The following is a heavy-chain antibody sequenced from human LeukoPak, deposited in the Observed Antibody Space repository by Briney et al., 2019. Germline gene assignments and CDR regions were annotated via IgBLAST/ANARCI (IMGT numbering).Heavy chain of an antibody. D-gene: IGHD3-10*01. V-gene: IGHV4-4*07. CDR1: GGSISSYY. CDR3: ARDAYYYGHPVNWFDP. CDR2: IYTSGST. J-gene: IGHJ5*02. Sequence: SETLSLTCTASGGSISSYYWSWIRQPAGKGLEWIGRIYTSGSTNYNPSLKSRVTMSVDTSENQFSLKLSSVTAADTAVYYCARDAYYYGHPVNWFDPWGQGTLVTVSS.